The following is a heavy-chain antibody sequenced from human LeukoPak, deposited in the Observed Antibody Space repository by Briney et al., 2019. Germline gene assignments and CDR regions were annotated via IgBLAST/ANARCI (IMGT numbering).Heavy chain of an antibody. CDR3: ARGSVRWLQGFDY. Sequence: GGSLRLSCAAPGFTFISYSMNWVRQAPGKGLEWVSSISSSSSYIYYADSVKGRFTISRDNAKNSLYLQMNSLRAEDTAVYYCARGSVRWLQGFDYWGQGTLVTVSS. CDR1: GFTFISYS. CDR2: ISSSSSYI. J-gene: IGHJ4*02. D-gene: IGHD5-24*01. V-gene: IGHV3-21*01.